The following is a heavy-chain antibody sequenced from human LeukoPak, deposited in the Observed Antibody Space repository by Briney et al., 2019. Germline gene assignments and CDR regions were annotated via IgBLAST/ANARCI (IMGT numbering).Heavy chain of an antibody. CDR2: ISGSGGER. D-gene: IGHD3-10*01. J-gene: IGHJ4*02. CDR3: AKDIGSYYDY. Sequence: PGGSLRLSCAASGLILRYYGMHWFRQAPGKGLQWVSGISGSGGERYYTESVKGRFTISRDNSKNTLYLQMNSLRAEDTAVYYCAKDIGSYYDYWGQGILVTVSS. V-gene: IGHV3-23*01. CDR1: GLILRYYG.